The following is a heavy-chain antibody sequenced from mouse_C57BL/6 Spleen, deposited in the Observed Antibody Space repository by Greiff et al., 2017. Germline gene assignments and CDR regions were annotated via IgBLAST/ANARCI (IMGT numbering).Heavy chain of an antibody. CDR3: AHVDSSGYVGDY. Sequence: EVQLQESGPELVKPGASVKMSCKASGYTFTDYNMHWVKQSHGKSLEWIGYINPNNGGTSYNQKFKGKATLTVNKSSSTAYMELRSLTSEDSAVYYCAHVDSSGYVGDYWGQGTTLTVSS. CDR2: INPNNGGT. J-gene: IGHJ2*01. CDR1: GYTFTDYN. V-gene: IGHV1-22*01. D-gene: IGHD3-2*02.